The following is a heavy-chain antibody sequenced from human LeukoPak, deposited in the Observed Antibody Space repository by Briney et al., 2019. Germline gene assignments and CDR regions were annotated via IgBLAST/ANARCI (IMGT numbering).Heavy chain of an antibody. V-gene: IGHV4-59*01. D-gene: IGHD6-19*01. J-gene: IGHJ3*02. CDR1: GGSISSYY. CDR2: IYYSGST. Sequence: SETLSLTCTVSGGSISSYYWSWIRQPPGKGLEWIGYIYYSGSTNYNPSLKSRVTISVDTSKNRFSLKLSSVTAADTAVYYCARDRRMKIAVAGNDAFDIWGQGTMVTVSS. CDR3: ARDRRMKIAVAGNDAFDI.